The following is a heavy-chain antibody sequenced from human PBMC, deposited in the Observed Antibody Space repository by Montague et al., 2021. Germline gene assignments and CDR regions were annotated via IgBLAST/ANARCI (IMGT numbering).Heavy chain of an antibody. CDR2: VYHNGDT. CDR3: VRGPYYGDTGGTFDI. CDR1: GGSISSSGYS. J-gene: IGHJ3*02. V-gene: IGHV4-30-2*01. Sequence: TLSLTCAVSGGSISSSGYSWNWIRQPPGKGLEWIGYVYHNGDTYYKSSLKSRVTMSVDTSKNQFSLKLISVTAADTAVYYCVRGPYYGDTGGTFDIWGQGTTVTISS. D-gene: IGHD4-17*01.